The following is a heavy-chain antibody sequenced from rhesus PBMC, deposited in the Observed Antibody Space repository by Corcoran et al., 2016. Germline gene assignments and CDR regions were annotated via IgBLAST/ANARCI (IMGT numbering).Heavy chain of an antibody. CDR3: ASGGPNSPF. J-gene: IGHJ4*01. V-gene: IGHV4-160*01. D-gene: IGHD1-44*01. CDR1: GGSIAGNY. CDR2: LSEAGTT. Sequence: QVQLQESGPGLVKPSETLSLTCSVSGGSIAGNYWSWIRQPPGKGLEWIGRLSEAGTTNYNPFLKSRVTISPDTSRNQFSLKLNSGTAADTAVYYCASGGPNSPFWGQGVLVIVSS.